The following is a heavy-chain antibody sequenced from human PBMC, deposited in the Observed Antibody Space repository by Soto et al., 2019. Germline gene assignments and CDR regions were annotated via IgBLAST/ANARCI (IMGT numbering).Heavy chain of an antibody. J-gene: IGHJ4*02. D-gene: IGHD2-8*01. CDR2: INWDSGDI. CDR3: AKDTAPGFYDANGHLDY. Sequence: GGSLRLSCEVYGISFDDYAMHWVRQVPGKGLEWVSGINWDSGDIGYADSVKGRFTISRDNAKNSLYLQMNSLKTEDTALYYCAKDTAPGFYDANGHLDYWGQGTPVTVS. CDR1: GISFDDYA. V-gene: IGHV3-9*01.